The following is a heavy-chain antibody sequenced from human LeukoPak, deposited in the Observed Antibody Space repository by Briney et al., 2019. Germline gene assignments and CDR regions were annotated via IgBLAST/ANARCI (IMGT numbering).Heavy chain of an antibody. J-gene: IGHJ6*02. CDR3: ARGHYGLDV. CDR2: ISPTTSYT. V-gene: IGHV3-11*06. Sequence: GGSLRLSCAASGFTFSDHYMSWIRQAPGKGLEWISYISPTTSYTNYYADSVKGRFTISRDDAKKSLYLQMNSLRDEDTAVYYCARGHYGLDVWGRGTTVTVSS. CDR1: GFTFSDHY.